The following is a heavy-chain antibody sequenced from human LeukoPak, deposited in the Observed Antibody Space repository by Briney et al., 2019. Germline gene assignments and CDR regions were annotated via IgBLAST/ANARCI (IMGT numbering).Heavy chain of an antibody. D-gene: IGHD6-6*01. CDR1: GFTFDDYA. CDR2: ISWNSGTI. J-gene: IGHJ4*02. V-gene: IGHV3-9*01. Sequence: GGSLRLSCAASGFTFDDYAMHWVRQAPGKGLEWVSGISWNSGTIGYADSVKGRFTISRDNAKNSLYLQMNSLRAEDTAFYYCAKDGSSRSSYLNYWGQGTLVTVPS. CDR3: AKDGSSRSSYLNY.